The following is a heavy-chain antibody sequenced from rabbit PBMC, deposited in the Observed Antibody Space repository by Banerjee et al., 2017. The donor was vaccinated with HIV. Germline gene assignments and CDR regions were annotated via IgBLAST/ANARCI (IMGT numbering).Heavy chain of an antibody. J-gene: IGHJ4*01. CDR1: GFSFSNKYV. CDR2: INTSSGNT. CDR3: AGDLAGVVGWNFSL. D-gene: IGHD4-1*01. Sequence: QEQLEESGGGLVQPEGSLTLTCTASGFSFSNKYVMCWVRQAPGKGLEWIACINTSSGNTVYATWAKGRLTISKTSSTTVTLQMTSLTAADTATYFCAGDLAGVVGWNFSLWGPGTLVTVS. V-gene: IGHV1S45*01.